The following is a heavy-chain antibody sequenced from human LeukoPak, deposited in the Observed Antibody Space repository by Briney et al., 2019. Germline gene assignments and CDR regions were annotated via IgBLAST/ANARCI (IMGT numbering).Heavy chain of an antibody. J-gene: IGHJ6*02. CDR1: GFTFSSYA. V-gene: IGHV3-48*03. D-gene: IGHD5-12*01. CDR3: ARKGYMDV. CDR2: IGSSGSTI. Sequence: GGSLRLSCAASGFTFSSYAMTWVRQAPGKGLEWVSYIGSSGSTIYYADSVKGRFTISRDNAKNSLYLQMNSLRAEDTAVYYCARKGYMDVWGQGTTVTVSS.